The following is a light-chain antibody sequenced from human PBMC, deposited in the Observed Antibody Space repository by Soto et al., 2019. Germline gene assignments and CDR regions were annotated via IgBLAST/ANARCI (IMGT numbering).Light chain of an antibody. J-gene: IGKJ5*01. CDR2: GAS. CDR1: QSVHTF. V-gene: IGKV3-11*01. Sequence: ESVLTQSPDTLTLSPGEGASLSCRVSQSVHTFLAWYQHKPGQAPRLLIYGASTRATGVPARFSGSGSGTDFTLTISSLEPEDFAVYYCHQRSNWPPDTFGQGTLLEV. CDR3: HQRSNWPPDT.